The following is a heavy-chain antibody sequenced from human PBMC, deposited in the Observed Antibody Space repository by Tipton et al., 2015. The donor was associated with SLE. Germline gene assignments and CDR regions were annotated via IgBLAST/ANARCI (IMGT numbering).Heavy chain of an antibody. J-gene: IGHJ5*02. V-gene: IGHV4-34*11. CDR1: GGSFSDYY. CDR2: VYTSGIT. CDR3: ARSPAYCGGDCYDNWFVP. Sequence: TLSLTCAVYGGSFSDYYWSWIRQPPGKGLERIGHVYTSGITNFNPSLKSRVTISLDTSNNQFSLNLISVTAADTAVYFCARSPAYCGGDCYDNWFVPWGQGTLVSVSA. D-gene: IGHD2-21*01.